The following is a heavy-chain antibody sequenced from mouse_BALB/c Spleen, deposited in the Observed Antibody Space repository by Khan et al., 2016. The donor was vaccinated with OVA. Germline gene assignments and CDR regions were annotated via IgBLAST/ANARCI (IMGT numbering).Heavy chain of an antibody. J-gene: IGHJ3*01. V-gene: IGHV1-77*01. Sequence: QVQLKQSGAELARPGASVKLSCKASGYTFTDYYINWVKQRTGQGLEWIGEIYPRSGNTYYNEKFKGKATLTADKSSSIAYMQLSSLTSEDSAVYFCARRNYFGYTCAYWGQGTLVTVSA. CDR1: GYTFTDYY. CDR2: IYPRSGNT. CDR3: ARRNYFGYTCAY. D-gene: IGHD1-2*01.